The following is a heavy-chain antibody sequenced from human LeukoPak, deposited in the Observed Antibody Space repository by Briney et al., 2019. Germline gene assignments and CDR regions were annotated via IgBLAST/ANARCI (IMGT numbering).Heavy chain of an antibody. CDR3: ARAQIKSGNYHDILAGTPYYFDY. V-gene: IGHV4-59*01. J-gene: IGHJ4*02. Sequence: SETLSLTCTVSGGSISSDYWSWIRQSPGKGLEWLGYIYYSGSTDYNPSLKSRVTISLDTSKNHFSLRLSSVTAADTAFYYCARAQIKSGNYHDILAGTPYYFDYWGQGTLVTVSS. D-gene: IGHD3-9*01. CDR2: IYYSGST. CDR1: GGSISSDY.